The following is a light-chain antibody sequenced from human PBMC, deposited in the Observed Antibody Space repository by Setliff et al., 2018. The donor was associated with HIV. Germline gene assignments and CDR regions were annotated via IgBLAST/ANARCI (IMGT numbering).Light chain of an antibody. CDR2: DAT. V-gene: IGLV2-14*03. Sequence: QSVLTQPASVSGSPGQSTTISCTGTSSDIGGTYSVSWYQQHPGKVPKLLIYDATHRPSGVSSRFSASKSGNTASLTISGLQAEDEAGYYCSSYTNSRTLVFGTGTKVTVL. CDR3: SSYTNSRTLV. CDR1: SSDIGGTYS. J-gene: IGLJ1*01.